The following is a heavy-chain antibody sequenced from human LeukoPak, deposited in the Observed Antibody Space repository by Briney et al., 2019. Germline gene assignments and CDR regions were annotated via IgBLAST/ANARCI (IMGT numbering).Heavy chain of an antibody. D-gene: IGHD6-6*01. CDR2: IYYSGST. CDR1: GGSMSSSSYY. CDR3: ARVVIAARRGGYFDY. Sequence: SETLSLTCTVSGGSMSSSSYYWGWIRQPPGKGLEWIGSIYYSGSTYQNPSLKSRVTISVGTSKNQFSLKLSSVTAADTAVYFCARVVIAARRGGYFDYWGQGTLVTVSS. V-gene: IGHV4-39*07. J-gene: IGHJ4*02.